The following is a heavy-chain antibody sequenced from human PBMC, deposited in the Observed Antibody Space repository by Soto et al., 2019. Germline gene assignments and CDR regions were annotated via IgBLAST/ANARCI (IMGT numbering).Heavy chain of an antibody. CDR2: INAGNGNT. Sequence: ASLKISCKASGYTFTSYAMHWVRQAPGQRLEWMGWINAGNGNTKYSQKFQGRVTITRDTSASTAYMELSSLRSEDTAVYYCARDPRPKPTEIYYYYGMDVWGQGTTVTVSS. J-gene: IGHJ6*02. CDR1: GYTFTSYA. CDR3: ARDPRPKPTEIYYYYGMDV. V-gene: IGHV1-3*01.